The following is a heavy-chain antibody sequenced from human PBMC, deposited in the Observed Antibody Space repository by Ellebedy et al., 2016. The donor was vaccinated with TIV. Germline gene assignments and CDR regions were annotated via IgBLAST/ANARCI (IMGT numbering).Heavy chain of an antibody. D-gene: IGHD2/OR15-2a*01. Sequence: SETLSLTXTVSGGSISSGGYYWSWIRQHPGKGLEWIGYIYYSGSTYYNPSLKSRVTISVDTSKNQFSLKLGSVTAADTAVYYCGRVARNSISFDYWGQGTLVTVSS. V-gene: IGHV4-31*03. J-gene: IGHJ4*02. CDR2: IYYSGST. CDR1: GGSISSGGYY. CDR3: GRVARNSISFDY.